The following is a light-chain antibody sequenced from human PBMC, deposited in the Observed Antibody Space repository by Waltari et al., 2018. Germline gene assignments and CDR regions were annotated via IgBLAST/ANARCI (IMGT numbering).Light chain of an antibody. CDR1: QGISTH. J-gene: IGKJ5*01. V-gene: IGKV1-9*01. CDR2: TAS. Sequence: DIQSTQSPSSLSASVGDRVIITCRASQGISTHLAWYQQKPGKAPKLLIYTASTLQSGVPSRFSGSGSGTEFTLTISSLQPEDFAAYYCQQRNNYPITFGQGTRLEI. CDR3: QQRNNYPIT.